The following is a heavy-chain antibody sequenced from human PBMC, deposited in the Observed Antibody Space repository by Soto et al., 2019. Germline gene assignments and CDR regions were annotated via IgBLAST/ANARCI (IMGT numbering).Heavy chain of an antibody. J-gene: IGHJ3*02. V-gene: IGHV1-46*03. Sequence: ASVKVSCKASGYTFTSYYMHWVRQAPGQGLEWKGKINPSGGSTSYAQKFQGRVTMTRDTSTSTVYMELSSLRSEDTAVFYCARVNRGGYDPNDAFDIWGQGTMVTVSS. CDR3: ARVNRGGYDPNDAFDI. CDR1: GYTFTSYY. CDR2: INPSGGST. D-gene: IGHD5-12*01.